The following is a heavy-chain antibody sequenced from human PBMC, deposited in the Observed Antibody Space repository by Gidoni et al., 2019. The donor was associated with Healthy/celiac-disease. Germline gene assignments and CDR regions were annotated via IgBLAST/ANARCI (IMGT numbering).Heavy chain of an antibody. J-gene: IGHJ4*02. CDR1: ADSISVGCYY. CDR3: ARDPIEGSTYYDSRGGYFDY. CDR2: IYTSGST. Sequence: QVQLQDSAPALAKPPQTLSLTSTVSADSISVGCYYWSWIRRPAGKGLEWIGRIYTSGSTNYNPTLKSQVTISVDTSKNQFSRKLSSVTAADTAVYYCARDPIEGSTYYDSRGGYFDYWGQGTLVTVSS. D-gene: IGHD3-22*01. V-gene: IGHV4-61*02.